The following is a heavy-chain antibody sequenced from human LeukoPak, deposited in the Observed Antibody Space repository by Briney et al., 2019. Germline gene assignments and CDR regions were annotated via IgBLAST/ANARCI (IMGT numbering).Heavy chain of an antibody. CDR3: ASRRNYYDSSGHYYGFNY. CDR2: IFYTGST. D-gene: IGHD3-22*01. J-gene: IGHJ4*02. Sequence: PSETLSLACTVAGASVRSGSYYWSWIRQSPGKGPEWIGFIFYTGSTNYNPSLKSRVNMEVDTSKNQFSLRLSSVTAADTAVYYCASRRNYYDSSGHYYGFNYWGQGTLVAVSS. V-gene: IGHV4-61*01. CDR1: GASVRSGSYY.